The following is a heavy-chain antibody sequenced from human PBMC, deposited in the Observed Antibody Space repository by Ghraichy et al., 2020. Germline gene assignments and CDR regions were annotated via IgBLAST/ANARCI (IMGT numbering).Heavy chain of an antibody. Sequence: GGSLRLSCAASGFTFSRHWMRWVRQAPGKGLEWVASINQDGSDKYYVDSVKGRFTISRDNAKNSLYLQMNTLRADDTAVYYCTRASEAWSFDPWGQGTLVTVSS. D-gene: IGHD2-8*02. CDR3: TRASEAWSFDP. V-gene: IGHV3-7*04. J-gene: IGHJ5*02. CDR2: INQDGSDK. CDR1: GFTFSRHW.